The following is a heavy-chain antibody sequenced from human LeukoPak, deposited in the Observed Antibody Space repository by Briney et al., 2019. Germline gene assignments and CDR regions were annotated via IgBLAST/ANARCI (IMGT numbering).Heavy chain of an antibody. Sequence: GGSLRLSCAASGFTFSSYWMSWVRQAPGKGLEWVANIKQDGSEKYYVDSVKGRFTISRDNAKNSLYLQMNSLRAEDTAVYYCARDYTYYDILTGPPLEAFDMWGQGTMVTVSS. CDR3: ARDYTYYDILTGPPLEAFDM. J-gene: IGHJ3*02. V-gene: IGHV3-7*01. D-gene: IGHD3-9*01. CDR1: GFTFSSYW. CDR2: IKQDGSEK.